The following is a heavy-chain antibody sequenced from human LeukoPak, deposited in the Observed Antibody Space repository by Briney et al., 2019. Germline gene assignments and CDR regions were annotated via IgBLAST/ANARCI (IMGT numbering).Heavy chain of an antibody. CDR3: ARAYRYGYDY. CDR2: INQDGSEK. Sequence: GGSLRLSCAASGFTFSSYWISWVRQAPGKGLEWVANINQDGSEKNYVDSMKGRLTISRDNAKNSLYLQMNSLRAEDTAVYYCARAYRYGYDYWGQGTLVTVSS. V-gene: IGHV3-7*01. CDR1: GFTFSSYW. J-gene: IGHJ4*02. D-gene: IGHD5-18*01.